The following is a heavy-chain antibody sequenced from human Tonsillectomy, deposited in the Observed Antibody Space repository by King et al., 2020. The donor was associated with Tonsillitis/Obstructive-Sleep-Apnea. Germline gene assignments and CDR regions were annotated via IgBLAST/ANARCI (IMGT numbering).Heavy chain of an antibody. V-gene: IGHV3-33*01. CDR3: ARDIVEKGENWVDP. CDR2: IWYDGSNK. Sequence: FQLVQSGGGVVQPGRSLRLSCAASGFTFSSYGMHWVRQAPGKGLVWGAVIWYDGSNKYYADSVKGRFTIPRNNSNNTLFRQRKSRRAEDTAIYYCARDIVEKGENWVDPWGQGTLVTVSS. J-gene: IGHJ5*02. CDR1: GFTFSSYG. D-gene: IGHD2-15*01.